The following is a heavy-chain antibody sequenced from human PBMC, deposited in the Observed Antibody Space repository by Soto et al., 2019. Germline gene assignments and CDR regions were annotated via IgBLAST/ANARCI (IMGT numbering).Heavy chain of an antibody. CDR2: IKQDGSEK. D-gene: IGHD3-10*01. Sequence: PGGSLRLSCAASGFTFSSYWMSWVRQAPGKGLEWVANIKQDGSEKYYVDSVKGRFTISRDNAKNSLYLQMNSLRAEDTAVYYCARAWRVSHYGSGSYGPLFDYWGQGTLVTVSS. V-gene: IGHV3-7*01. CDR3: ARAWRVSHYGSGSYGPLFDY. CDR1: GFTFSSYW. J-gene: IGHJ4*02.